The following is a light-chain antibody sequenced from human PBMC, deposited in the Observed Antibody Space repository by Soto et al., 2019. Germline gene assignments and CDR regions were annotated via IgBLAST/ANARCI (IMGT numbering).Light chain of an antibody. V-gene: IGKV3-20*01. CDR3: QQYGSVPWT. CDR2: GAS. Sequence: LVLTQSPGTLSLSPGERATLSCRASQSVSSNYLAWYQQKPGQAPRLLIYGASSRATGIPDKFSGSESGTDFTLTISRLEPEDLAVYYCQQYGSVPWTFGQGTKVDIK. CDR1: QSVSSNY. J-gene: IGKJ1*01.